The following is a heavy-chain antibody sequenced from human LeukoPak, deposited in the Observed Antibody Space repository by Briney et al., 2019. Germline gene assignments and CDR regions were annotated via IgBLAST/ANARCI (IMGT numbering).Heavy chain of an antibody. CDR3: ARAYDSSGWYEGPYYYYYMDV. Sequence: SETLSLTCSVSGGSISSYYWSWIRQPAGKGLEWIGRIYTSGSTNYNPSLKSRVTMSVDTSKNQFSLKLSSVTAADTAVYYCARAYDSSGWYEGPYYYYYMDVWGKGTTVTVSS. CDR2: IYTSGST. J-gene: IGHJ6*03. V-gene: IGHV4-4*07. CDR1: GGSISSYY. D-gene: IGHD6-19*01.